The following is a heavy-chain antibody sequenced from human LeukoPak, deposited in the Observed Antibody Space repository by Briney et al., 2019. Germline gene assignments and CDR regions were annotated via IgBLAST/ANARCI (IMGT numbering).Heavy chain of an antibody. J-gene: IGHJ6*03. D-gene: IGHD3-10*01. CDR2: IYTSGST. Sequence: PSETLSLTCTVSGGSISSGSYYWSWIRQPAGKGLEWIGRIYTSGSTNYNPSLKSRVTMSVDTSKNQFSLKLSSVTAADTAVYYCARAPRTLLWFGELPPDYYYYYMDVWGKGTTVTISS. CDR1: GGSISSGSYY. CDR3: ARAPRTLLWFGELPPDYYYYYMDV. V-gene: IGHV4-61*02.